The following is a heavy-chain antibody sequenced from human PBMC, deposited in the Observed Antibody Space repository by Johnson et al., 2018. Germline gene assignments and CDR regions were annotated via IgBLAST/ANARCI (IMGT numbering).Heavy chain of an antibody. J-gene: IGHJ6*03. CDR2: ISYDGSNK. Sequence: QVQLVESGGGVVQPGRSLRFSCAASGCTFSNYAMYWVRQAPGKGLEWVAVISYDGSNKYYADSVKGRFTISRDISKNTLYLQMNTLRAEDTAVYYCARGNMRYSYYMDVWGKGTTVTVSS. D-gene: IGHD2/OR15-2a*01. V-gene: IGHV3-30*04. CDR1: GCTFSNYA. CDR3: ARGNMRYSYYMDV.